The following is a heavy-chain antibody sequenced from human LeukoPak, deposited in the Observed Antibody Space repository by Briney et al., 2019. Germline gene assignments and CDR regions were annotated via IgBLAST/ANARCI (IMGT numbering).Heavy chain of an antibody. V-gene: IGHV4-34*01. CDR1: GGSFSGYY. CDR3: ARISGWLDY. CDR2: INHSGGT. J-gene: IGHJ4*02. Sequence: SETLSLTCAVHGGSFSGYYWSWIRQPPGKGLEWIGEINHSGGTNYNPSLKSRVTISVDTSKNQFSLKVSSVTAADTAVYYCARISGWLDYWGQGTLVTVSS. D-gene: IGHD6-19*01.